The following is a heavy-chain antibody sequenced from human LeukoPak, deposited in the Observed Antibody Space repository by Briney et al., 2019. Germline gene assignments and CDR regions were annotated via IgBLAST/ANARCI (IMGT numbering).Heavy chain of an antibody. Sequence: SQTLSLTCAISGDSVSSNGAAWNWIRQSPSRGLEWLGRTYYRSKWYNDYALSVKSRITISPDTSKNQFSLQLNSVTPEDTAVYYCARDPLASGHCSSTSCYHWFDPWGQGTLVTVSS. J-gene: IGHJ5*02. D-gene: IGHD2-2*01. CDR3: ARDPLASGHCSSTSCYHWFDP. CDR1: GDSVSSNGAA. CDR2: TYYRSKWYN. V-gene: IGHV6-1*01.